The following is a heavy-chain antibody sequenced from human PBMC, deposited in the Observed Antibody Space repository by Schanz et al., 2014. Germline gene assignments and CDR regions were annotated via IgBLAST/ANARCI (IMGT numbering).Heavy chain of an antibody. CDR3: AKGRFGELSAFDI. D-gene: IGHD3-10*01. CDR1: GFTLSSYG. CDR2: INSDGTKR. Sequence: QVRLVESGGGVVQPGRSLRLSCAASGFTLSSYGMHWVRQAPGKGLEWVAFINSDGTKRFYADSVKSRFTISRDNSRNTLYLQMNSLRAEDTAVYYCAKGRFGELSAFDIWGHGTMVTVSS. J-gene: IGHJ3*02. V-gene: IGHV3-30*18.